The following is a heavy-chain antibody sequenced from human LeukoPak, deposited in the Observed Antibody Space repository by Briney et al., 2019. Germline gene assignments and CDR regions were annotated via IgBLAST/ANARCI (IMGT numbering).Heavy chain of an antibody. CDR2: IIPIFGTA. J-gene: IGHJ6*02. CDR1: GGTFSSYA. CDR3: ASPVQLERYRNWYYYGMDV. D-gene: IGHD1-1*01. Sequence: SVEVSCKASGGTFSSYAISWVRQAPGQGLEWMGGIIPIFGTANYAQKFQGRVTITADESTSTAYMELSSLRSEDTAVYYCASPVQLERYRNWYYYGMDVWGQGTTVTVSS. V-gene: IGHV1-69*13.